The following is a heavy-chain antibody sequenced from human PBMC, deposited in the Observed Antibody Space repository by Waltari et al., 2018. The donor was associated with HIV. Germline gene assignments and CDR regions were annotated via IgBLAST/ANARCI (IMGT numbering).Heavy chain of an antibody. J-gene: IGHJ4*02. Sequence: EVQLVESGGGLVKPGGSLRLSCAASGFTLSSSSMIWVRQAPGKGLEWVSSISSSSSYIYYADSVKGRFTISRDNAKNSLYLQMNSLRAEDTAVYYCARVDYYHSTKSRYFDSWGQGTLVTVSS. CDR1: GFTLSSSS. V-gene: IGHV3-21*01. CDR3: ARVDYYHSTKSRYFDS. CDR2: ISSSSSYI. D-gene: IGHD3-22*01.